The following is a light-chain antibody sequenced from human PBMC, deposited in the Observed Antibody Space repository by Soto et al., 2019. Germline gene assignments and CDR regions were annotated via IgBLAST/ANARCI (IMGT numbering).Light chain of an antibody. J-gene: IGKJ2*01. CDR1: QSVSNSY. Sequence: EIVLTQSPATLSLSPGERATLSCGASQSVSNSYLAWYQHKPGLAPRLLIYDASSRATGIPDRFSGSGSGTDLNLTISRLEPEDFAVYYCQPYGSSPPYTFGQGTKLEIK. V-gene: IGKV3D-20*01. CDR2: DAS. CDR3: QPYGSSPPYT.